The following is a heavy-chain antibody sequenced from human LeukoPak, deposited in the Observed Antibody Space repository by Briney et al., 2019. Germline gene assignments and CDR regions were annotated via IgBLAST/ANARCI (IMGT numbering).Heavy chain of an antibody. CDR2: IIPIFGRA. Sequence: SVKVSCKASGGTFSKYAISWVRQAPGQGLEWMGGIIPIFGRANYAQKFQGRVTITADESTSTAYMELSSLRSEDTAVYYCARTPSVVVTASPWLGWFDPWGQGTLVTVSS. D-gene: IGHD2-21*02. CDR1: GGTFSKYA. CDR3: ARTPSVVVTASPWLGWFDP. V-gene: IGHV1-69*13. J-gene: IGHJ5*02.